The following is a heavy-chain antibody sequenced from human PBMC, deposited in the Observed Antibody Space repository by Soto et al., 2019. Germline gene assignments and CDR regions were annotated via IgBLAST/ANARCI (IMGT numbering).Heavy chain of an antibody. CDR1: GYTFTSYG. CDR2: ISAYNGNT. V-gene: IGHV1-18*01. J-gene: IGHJ6*02. Sequence: GASVKVSCKASGYTFTSYGISWVRQAPGQGLEWMGWISAYNGNTNYAQKLQGRVTMTTDTSTSTAYMELRSLRSDDTAVYYCARDGGKQPPAVYYYYYGMDVWGQGTTVTVSS. CDR3: ARDGGKQPPAVYYYYYGMDV. D-gene: IGHD3-16*01.